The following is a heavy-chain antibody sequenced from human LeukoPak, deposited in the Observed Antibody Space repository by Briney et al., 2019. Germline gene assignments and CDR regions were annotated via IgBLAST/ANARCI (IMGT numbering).Heavy chain of an antibody. CDR1: GYTFTSYY. V-gene: IGHV1-46*01. CDR2: INPSGGST. Sequence: GASVKVSCMASGYTFTSYYMHWVRQAPGQGLEWMGIINPSGGSTSYAQKFQGRVTMTRDTSISTAYMELSSLRSEDTAVYYCARGRRVVVVPAATPSFVWGQGTLVTVSS. J-gene: IGHJ4*02. CDR3: ARGRRVVVVPAATPSFV. D-gene: IGHD2-2*01.